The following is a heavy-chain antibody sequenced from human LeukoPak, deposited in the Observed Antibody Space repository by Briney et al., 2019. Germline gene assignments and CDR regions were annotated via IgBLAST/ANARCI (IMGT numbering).Heavy chain of an antibody. V-gene: IGHV3-23*01. CDR3: AKDGGLWVSAHWGDS. Sequence: GGALGLSCGASGFTLCSYTLGWGRPGPGEGVGGGSTITTSDGNTYYADSVKGRFTVSRDNSKNTLFLQMNSLRAEDTAVYYCAKDGGLWVSAHWGDSWGRGTLVTVSS. D-gene: IGHD7-27*01. J-gene: IGHJ4*02. CDR2: ITTSDGNT. CDR1: GFTLCSYT.